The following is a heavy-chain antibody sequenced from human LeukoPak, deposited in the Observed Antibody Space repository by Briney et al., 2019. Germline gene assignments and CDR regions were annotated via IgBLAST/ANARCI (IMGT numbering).Heavy chain of an antibody. CDR2: ISHSGST. CDR1: GYSISSGYY. Sequence: SETLSLTCTVSGYSISSGYYWGWIRQPPGRGLEWIGSISHSGSTYYNPSLKSRVTISVDTAKNQFSLKLRSVTAADTAVYYCARVTSRLGWFDPWGQGTLVTVSS. J-gene: IGHJ5*02. CDR3: ARVTSRLGWFDP. D-gene: IGHD1-14*01. V-gene: IGHV4-38-2*02.